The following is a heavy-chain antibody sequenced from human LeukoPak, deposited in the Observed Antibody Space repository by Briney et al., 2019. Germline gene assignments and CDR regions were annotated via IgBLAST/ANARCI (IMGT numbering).Heavy chain of an antibody. V-gene: IGHV3-30-3*01. D-gene: IGHD6-13*01. CDR3: ARQNGYSSSWGENWFDP. CDR2: ISYDGSNK. Sequence: GGSLRLSCAASGFTFSSYAMHWVRQAPGKGLEWVAVISYDGSNKYYADSVKGRFTTSRDNSKNTLYLQMNSLRAEDTAVYYCARQNGYSSSWGENWFDPWGQGTLVTVSS. J-gene: IGHJ5*02. CDR1: GFTFSSYA.